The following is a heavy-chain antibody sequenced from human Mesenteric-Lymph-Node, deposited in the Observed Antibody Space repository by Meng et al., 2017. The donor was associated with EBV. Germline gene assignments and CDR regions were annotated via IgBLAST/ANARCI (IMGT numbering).Heavy chain of an antibody. D-gene: IGHD4-17*01. CDR2: ISSSSSYI. J-gene: IGHJ4*02. Sequence: EVQLVESGGGLVKPGGSLRLSWAASGFTFSSYSMNWVRQAPGKGLGWVSSISSSSSYIYYADSVKGRFTISRDNAKNSLYLQMNSLRAEDTAVYYCARGKRTTVNTVDYWGPGTPVTVSS. CDR1: GFTFSSYS. V-gene: IGHV3-21*01. CDR3: ARGKRTTVNTVDY.